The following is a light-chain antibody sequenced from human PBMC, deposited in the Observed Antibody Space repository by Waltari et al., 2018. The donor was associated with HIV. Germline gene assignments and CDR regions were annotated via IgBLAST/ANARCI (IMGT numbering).Light chain of an antibody. J-gene: IGKJ4*01. CDR1: QTVFYSSNNKNY. Sequence: DIVMTQSPDSLAVSLGERATIKCKSSQTVFYSSNNKNYLSWYQQKAGQPPKLIIYWASSRQSGVPDRFSGSVSGTDFTLTISSLQAEDVAVYFCQQTYTIPPTFGGGTKVEIK. CDR2: WAS. CDR3: QQTYTIPPT. V-gene: IGKV4-1*01.